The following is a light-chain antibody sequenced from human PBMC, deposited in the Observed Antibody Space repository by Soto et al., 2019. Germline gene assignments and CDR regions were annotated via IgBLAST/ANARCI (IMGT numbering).Light chain of an antibody. CDR2: GAS. J-gene: IGKJ4*01. CDR1: QTISSTF. Sequence: EIVLTQSPGTLSLSPGERATLSCRASQTISSTFLAWYRQRPGQAPRLLIYGASSRATGIPDRFSGSGSGTDFTITINSLEPEDFAVYYCQQFGLSPTFGGGTKVEIK. V-gene: IGKV3-20*01. CDR3: QQFGLSPT.